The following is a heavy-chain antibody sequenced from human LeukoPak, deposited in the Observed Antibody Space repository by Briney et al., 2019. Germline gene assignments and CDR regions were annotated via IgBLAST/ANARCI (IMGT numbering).Heavy chain of an antibody. D-gene: IGHD6-6*01. J-gene: IGHJ4*02. CDR2: IYYSGST. Sequence: SETLSLTCTVSGGSISSSSYYWGWIRQPPGKGLEWIGSIYYSGSTCYNPSLKSRVTISVDTSKNQFSLKLSSVTAADTAVYYCARHLSSSPGIDYWGQGTLVTVSS. CDR1: GGSISSSSYY. V-gene: IGHV4-39*01. CDR3: ARHLSSSPGIDY.